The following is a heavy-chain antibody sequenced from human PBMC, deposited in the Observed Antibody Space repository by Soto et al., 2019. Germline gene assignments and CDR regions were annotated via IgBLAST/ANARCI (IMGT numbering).Heavy chain of an antibody. Sequence: EVQLLQSGGGLVQPGGSLRLSCAASGFTFSSYAMSWVRQAPGKGLEWVSAISGSGGSTYYADSVKGRFTISRDNSKNTLYLQMNSLRAEDTAVYYCAKDRYCSCGSCYLFDYWGQGTLVTVSS. J-gene: IGHJ4*02. CDR1: GFTFSSYA. CDR3: AKDRYCSCGSCYLFDY. CDR2: ISGSGGST. V-gene: IGHV3-23*01. D-gene: IGHD2-15*01.